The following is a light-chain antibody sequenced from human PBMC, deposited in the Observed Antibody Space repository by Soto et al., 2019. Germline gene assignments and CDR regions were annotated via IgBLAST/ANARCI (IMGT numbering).Light chain of an antibody. V-gene: IGLV1-51*01. CDR3: GTWDDSLTHVV. CDR1: SSNIVNNY. Sequence: QSVLTQPPSVSAAPGQKVTISCSGSSSNIVNNYVSWYQQLPGTAPKLLIYDSNKRPSGIPDRFSGSKSGTSATLGITGLQTGDEAVYYCGTWDDSLTHVVFGGGTKLTAL. CDR2: DSN. J-gene: IGLJ2*01.